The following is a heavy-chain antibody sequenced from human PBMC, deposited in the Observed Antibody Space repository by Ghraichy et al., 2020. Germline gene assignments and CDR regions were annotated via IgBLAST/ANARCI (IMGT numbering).Heavy chain of an antibody. V-gene: IGHV3-7*03. D-gene: IGHD6-13*01. CDR1: GFTFSSYW. Sequence: GGSLRLSCAASGFTFSSYWMSWVRQAPGKGLEWVANIKQDGSEKYYVDSVKGRFTISRDNAKNSLYLQMNSLRAEDTAVYYCARRRGSSSWYYYYYYYMDVGGKGTSVTVSS. CDR2: IKQDGSEK. CDR3: ARRRGSSSWYYYYYYYMDV. J-gene: IGHJ6*03.